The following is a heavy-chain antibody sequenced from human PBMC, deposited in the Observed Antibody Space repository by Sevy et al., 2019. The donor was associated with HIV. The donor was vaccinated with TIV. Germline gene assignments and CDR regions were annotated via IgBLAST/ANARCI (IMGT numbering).Heavy chain of an antibody. CDR1: GFTVTSNY. Sequence: GGSLRLSCAASGFTVTSNYMTWVRQAPGKGLEWVSIVYGGGTTFYADSVKGRFTISRDISKNILHLQMDSLRPEDTAVYYCARDLGADGGDDCFSGWFDPWGQGTLVTVSS. CDR2: VYGGGTT. V-gene: IGHV3-66*02. CDR3: ARDLGADGGDDCFSGWFDP. D-gene: IGHD2-21*02. J-gene: IGHJ5*02.